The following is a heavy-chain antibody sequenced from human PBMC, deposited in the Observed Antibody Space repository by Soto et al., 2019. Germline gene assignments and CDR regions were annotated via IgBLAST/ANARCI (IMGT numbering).Heavy chain of an antibody. V-gene: IGHV3-21*04. Sequence: PGGSLRLSCAASGFTFTRYSMNWVRQAPGKGLEWVSSISSTTNYIYYADSMKGRFTVSRDNAKNSVYLEMNSLSAEDTAIYYCGKASTYPLDGVDVWGQGTTVTVSS. CDR1: GFTFTRYS. CDR2: ISSTTNYI. D-gene: IGHD3-16*01. J-gene: IGHJ6*02. CDR3: GKASTYPLDGVDV.